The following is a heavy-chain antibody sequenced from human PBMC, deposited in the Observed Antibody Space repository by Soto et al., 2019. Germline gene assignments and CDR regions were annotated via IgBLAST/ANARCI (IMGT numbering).Heavy chain of an antibody. V-gene: IGHV1-2*04. CDR3: ARGLSSSWYGFDY. CDR2: INPNSGGT. CDR1: GYTFTGYY. D-gene: IGHD6-13*01. J-gene: IGHJ4*02. Sequence: GASVKVSCKASGYTFTGYYMHWVRQAPGQGLEWMGRINPNSGGTNYAQKFQGWVTMTRDTSISTAYMELSRLRSDDTAVYYCARGLSSSWYGFDYWGQGTLVTVSS.